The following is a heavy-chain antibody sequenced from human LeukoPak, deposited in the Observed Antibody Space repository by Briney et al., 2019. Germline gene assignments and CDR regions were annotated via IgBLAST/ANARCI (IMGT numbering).Heavy chain of an antibody. Sequence: ASVKVSCKASGYTFTGYYIHWVRQAPGQGLEWMGWINPNSGGTNYAQKFQGRVTMTRDTSISTAYMELSRLRSDDTAVYYCARDSVGSGWSRYCFDYWGQGTLVTVSS. V-gene: IGHV1-2*02. CDR2: INPNSGGT. CDR1: GYTFTGYY. D-gene: IGHD6-19*01. J-gene: IGHJ4*02. CDR3: ARDSVGSGWSRYCFDY.